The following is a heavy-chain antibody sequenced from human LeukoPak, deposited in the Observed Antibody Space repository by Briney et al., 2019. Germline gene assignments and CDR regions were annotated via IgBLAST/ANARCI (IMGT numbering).Heavy chain of an antibody. CDR2: INRDGSKK. CDR3: ATAPAAADSC. Sequence: GGSLRLSCAASGFTFSNFWMTWVRQAPGKGLEWVANINRDGSKKTYVDSVKGRFTISRDNAKSSVYLQMSSLRADDTAVYYCATAPAAADSCWGQGTLVAVSS. J-gene: IGHJ4*02. CDR1: GFTFSNFW. D-gene: IGHD6-13*01. V-gene: IGHV3-7*01.